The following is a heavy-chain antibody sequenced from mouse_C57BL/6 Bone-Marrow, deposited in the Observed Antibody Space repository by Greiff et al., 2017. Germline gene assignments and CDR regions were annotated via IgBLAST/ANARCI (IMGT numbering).Heavy chain of an antibody. J-gene: IGHJ3*01. Sequence: EVQLQQSGPELVKPGASVKISCKASGYTFTDYYMNWVKQSHGKSLEWIGDINPNNGGTSYNQKFKGKATLTVDKSSSTAYMELRSLTSEDSAVYYCAMSYYSNLAWFAYWGQGTLVTVSA. CDR1: GYTFTDYY. V-gene: IGHV1-26*01. CDR3: AMSYYSNLAWFAY. D-gene: IGHD2-5*01. CDR2: INPNNGGT.